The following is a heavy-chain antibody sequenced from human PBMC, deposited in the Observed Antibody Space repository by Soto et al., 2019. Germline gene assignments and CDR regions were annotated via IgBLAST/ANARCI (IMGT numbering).Heavy chain of an antibody. CDR2: INDNSGAT. V-gene: IGHV1-2*02. Sequence: ASVKVSCKASGYTFTDYYMHWVRRALGQGLEWMGGINDNSGATRYSQRFQGRVTLTRDTSISTAYMELSSLRSDDTAVYYCARDSAAAAGLSFDSWGQGTLVTVSS. D-gene: IGHD6-13*01. CDR3: ARDSAAAAGLSFDS. J-gene: IGHJ4*02. CDR1: GYTFTDYY.